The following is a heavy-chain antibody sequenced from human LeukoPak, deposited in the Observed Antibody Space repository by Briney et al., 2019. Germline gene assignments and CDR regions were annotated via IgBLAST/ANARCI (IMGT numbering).Heavy chain of an antibody. V-gene: IGHV3-30*18. J-gene: IGHJ4*02. Sequence: GGSLRLSCAASGFTFSSYGMHWVRQAPGKGLEWVALISYDGSNKYFADSVEGRFTISRDNSKNTLYLQMHSLRAEDTAVYYCAKDNVAAAGRYFDYWGQGTLVTVSS. CDR2: ISYDGSNK. CDR3: AKDNVAAAGRYFDY. CDR1: GFTFSSYG. D-gene: IGHD6-13*01.